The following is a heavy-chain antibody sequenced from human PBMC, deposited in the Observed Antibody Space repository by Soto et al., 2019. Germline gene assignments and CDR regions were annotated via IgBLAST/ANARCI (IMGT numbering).Heavy chain of an antibody. V-gene: IGHV4-39*01. CDR2: IYYSGST. D-gene: IGHD3-3*01. CDR1: GGSISSSSYY. CDR3: ARRETYYDFWSGYSPYYYYGMDV. J-gene: IGHJ6*02. Sequence: SETLSLTCTVSGGSISSSSYYWGWIRQPPGKGLEWIGSIYYSGSTYYNPSLKSRVTISVDTSKNQFSLKLSSVTAADTAVYYCARRETYYDFWSGYSPYYYYGMDVWGQGXTVTVSS.